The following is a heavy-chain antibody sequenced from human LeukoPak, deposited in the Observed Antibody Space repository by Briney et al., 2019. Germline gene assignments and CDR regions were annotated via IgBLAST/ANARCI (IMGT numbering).Heavy chain of an antibody. CDR3: AKDLSPVVRASPMGD. CDR1: GFTFSTYG. J-gene: IGHJ4*02. D-gene: IGHD3-10*01. Sequence: PGTSLRLSCAASGFTFSTYGMHWVRHAPGKGLECVALITYDGYYKYYSDSVKGRFTISSDTSKNTLSLQMNSLRAEDTAVYYCAKDLSPVVRASPMGDWGQGTLVTVS. V-gene: IGHV3-30*18. CDR2: ITYDGYYK.